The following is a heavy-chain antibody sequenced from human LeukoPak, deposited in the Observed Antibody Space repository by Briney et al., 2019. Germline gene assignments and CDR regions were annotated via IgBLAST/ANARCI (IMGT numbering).Heavy chain of an antibody. V-gene: IGHV4-39*07. D-gene: IGHD1-26*01. CDR2: IYYSGST. CDR3: ARDQVGHSSDAFDI. J-gene: IGHJ3*02. Sequence: SETLSLTCTVSGGSISSSSYYWGWIRQPPGKGLEWIGSIYYSGSTYYSPSLKSRVTISVDTSKNQFSLKLSSVTAADTAVYYCARDQVGHSSDAFDIWGQGTMVTVSS. CDR1: GGSISSSSYY.